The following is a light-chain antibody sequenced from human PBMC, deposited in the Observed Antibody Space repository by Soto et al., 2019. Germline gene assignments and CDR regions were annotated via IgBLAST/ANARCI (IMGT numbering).Light chain of an antibody. J-gene: IGLJ2*01. Sequence: QSVLTQPPSASGTPGQRVTISCSGSSSNIGSNYVYWYQQLPGTAPKLLIYRNNQRPSGVPDRFSGSKSGTSASLAISGLRSEDEVDYYCAAWDDSLSVGVFGGGTKLTVL. CDR1: SSNIGSNY. V-gene: IGLV1-47*01. CDR3: AAWDDSLSVGV. CDR2: RNN.